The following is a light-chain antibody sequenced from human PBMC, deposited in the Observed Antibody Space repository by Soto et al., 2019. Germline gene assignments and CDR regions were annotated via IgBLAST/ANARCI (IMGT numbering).Light chain of an antibody. J-gene: IGLJ1*01. CDR3: CAFRVSHSSYV. CDR1: SRDVGDHDH. V-gene: IGLV2-14*01. CDR2: ELT. Sequence: QSALSQPASVSGSPGQSITISCTGTSRDVGDHDHVTWYQQHPGEAPKLLIYELTNRPSGVSSRFSGSKSGNTASLTISGLQAEDEADYYCCAFRVSHSSYVFGTGTKLTVL.